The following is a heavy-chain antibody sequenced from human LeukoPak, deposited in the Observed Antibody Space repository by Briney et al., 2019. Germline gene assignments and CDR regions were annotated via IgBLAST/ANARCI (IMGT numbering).Heavy chain of an antibody. J-gene: IGHJ4*02. CDR3: AREVDWAFDY. CDR2: VRYDGSNE. CDR1: GFTFNSYD. V-gene: IGHV3-30*02. D-gene: IGHD3-9*01. Sequence: GGSLRLSCAASGFTFNSYDIHWVRQAPGKGLEWVAIVRYDGSNEHYADSVKGRFTISRDNSKNTMYLQMNSLRREDTAVYYCAREVDWAFDYWGQGTLVTVSS.